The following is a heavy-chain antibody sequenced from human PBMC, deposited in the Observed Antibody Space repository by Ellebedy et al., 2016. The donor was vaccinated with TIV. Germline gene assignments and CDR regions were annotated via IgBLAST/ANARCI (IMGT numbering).Heavy chain of an antibody. V-gene: IGHV3-7*03. Sequence: GGSLRLSCAASGFTFSSYWISWVRQAPGKGLEWVANINGNGSEKYYVESVKGRFTISRDNAKNSLYLQMNSLRVEDSAVYYCSRNERAVAGPRDYWGQGTLVIVS. J-gene: IGHJ4*02. CDR3: SRNERAVAGPRDY. D-gene: IGHD6-19*01. CDR2: INGNGSEK. CDR1: GFTFSSYW.